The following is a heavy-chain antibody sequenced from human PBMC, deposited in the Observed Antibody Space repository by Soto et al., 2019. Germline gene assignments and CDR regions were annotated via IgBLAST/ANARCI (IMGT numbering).Heavy chain of an antibody. Sequence: GDLGLHCALSRSMFSSDWTHCVRQATGKGLVGVSHIGPDGSNIWEADSVQGRLTISRENARNRMYLKMDSLRDEHTDIYYCVRDNDWSFEYSGRGIIGTVSS. V-gene: IGHV3-74*01. D-gene: IGHD3-9*01. CDR3: VRDNDWSFEY. J-gene: IGHJ4*02. CDR2: IGPDGSNI. CDR1: RSMFSSDW.